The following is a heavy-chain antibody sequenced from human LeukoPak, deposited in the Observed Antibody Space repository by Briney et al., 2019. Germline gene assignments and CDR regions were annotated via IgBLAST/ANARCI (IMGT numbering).Heavy chain of an antibody. J-gene: IGHJ4*02. D-gene: IGHD2-15*01. V-gene: IGHV3-23*01. CDR2: ISGSGGST. CDR3: ALDIVVVVAANSIDY. Sequence: GGSLRLSCAASGFTFSSYAMSWVRQAPGRGLEWVSAISGSGGSTYYADSVKGRFTISRDNSKNTLYLQMNSLRAEDTAVYYCALDIVVVVAANSIDYWGQGTLVTVSS. CDR1: GFTFSSYA.